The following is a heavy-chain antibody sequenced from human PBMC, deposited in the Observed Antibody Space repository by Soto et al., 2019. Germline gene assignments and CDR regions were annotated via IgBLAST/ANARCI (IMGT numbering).Heavy chain of an antibody. J-gene: IGHJ5*02. Sequence: ASVRVCSKVSGDTRAELGMHWVRQAPGKGLEWMGGFDPEDGETIYAQKFQGRVTMTEDTSTDTAYMELSSLRSEDTAVYYCATVYYDSSGYPGYNWFDPWGQGTLVTVSS. V-gene: IGHV1-24*01. CDR2: FDPEDGET. D-gene: IGHD3-22*01. CDR3: ATVYYDSSGYPGYNWFDP. CDR1: GDTRAELG.